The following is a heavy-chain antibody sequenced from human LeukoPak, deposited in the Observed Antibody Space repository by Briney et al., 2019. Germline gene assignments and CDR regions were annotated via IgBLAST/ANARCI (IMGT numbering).Heavy chain of an antibody. V-gene: IGHV3-21*01. Sequence: GGSLRLSCPASGFTFSSHSMNWVRQAPGKGLEWVSSISSSSSYIYYADSVKGRFTISRDNAKNSLYLQMNSLRAEDTAVYYCARGHGDRDAFDIWGQGTMVSVSS. D-gene: IGHD4-17*01. CDR1: GFTFSSHS. CDR2: ISSSSSYI. CDR3: ARGHGDRDAFDI. J-gene: IGHJ3*02.